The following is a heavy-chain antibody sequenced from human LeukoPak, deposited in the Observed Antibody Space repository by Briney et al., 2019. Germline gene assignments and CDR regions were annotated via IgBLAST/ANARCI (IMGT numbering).Heavy chain of an antibody. CDR3: ARVPYSRLGGAYYYMDV. CDR2: INHSGST. D-gene: IGHD2-15*01. CDR1: GGSFSGYY. Sequence: SETLSLTCAVFGGSFSGYYWSWIRQPPGKGLEWIGEINHSGSTNYNPSLKSRVTISLDTSKNQFSLKLSSVTAADTAVYYCARVPYSRLGGAYYYMDVWGKGTTVTVSS. J-gene: IGHJ6*03. V-gene: IGHV4-34*01.